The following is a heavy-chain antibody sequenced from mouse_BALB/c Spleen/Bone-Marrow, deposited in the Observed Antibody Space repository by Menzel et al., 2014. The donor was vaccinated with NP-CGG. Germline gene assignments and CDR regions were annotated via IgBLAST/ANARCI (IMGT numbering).Heavy chain of an antibody. V-gene: IGHV2-5-1*01. Sequence: QVQLQQSGPSLVQPSQGLTITCTVSGFSLTSYGVHWVRQSPGKGLEWLGVIWRGGSTDYNAAFMYRLSITKDNSKSQVFFKMNSLQADDTAIYYCAKIDRYGAMDYWGQGTSVTVSS. J-gene: IGHJ4*01. CDR3: AKIDRYGAMDY. CDR1: GFSLTSYG. CDR2: IWRGGST. D-gene: IGHD2-14*01.